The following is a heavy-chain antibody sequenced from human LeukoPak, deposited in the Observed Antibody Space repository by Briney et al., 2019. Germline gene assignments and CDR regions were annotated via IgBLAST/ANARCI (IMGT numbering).Heavy chain of an antibody. J-gene: IGHJ4*02. CDR1: GFTFTNAW. D-gene: IGHD3-10*01. V-gene: IGHV3-15*01. Sequence: GGSLRLSCVDSGFTFTNAWMSWVRQAPGKGLEWIGRIRSKTDGETTNYAEPVRGRFTISRDDSKSAVYLQMNSLKIEDTAVYYCTTDLGTYYHGSQRLIPIDYWGQGTLVTVSS. CDR3: TTDLGTYYHGSQRLIPIDY. CDR2: IRSKTDGETT.